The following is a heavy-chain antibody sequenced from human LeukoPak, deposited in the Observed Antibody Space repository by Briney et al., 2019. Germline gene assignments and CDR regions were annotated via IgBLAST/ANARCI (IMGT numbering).Heavy chain of an antibody. Sequence: SVKVSCKASGGTFSSYAISWVRQAPGQGLEWMGGIITIFGTANYAQKFQGRVTITADKSTSTAYMELSSLRSEDTAVYYCARALPEYQLLYSYLSPFDPWGQGTLVTVSS. V-gene: IGHV1-69*06. D-gene: IGHD2-2*02. CDR3: ARALPEYQLLYSYLSPFDP. CDR1: GGTFSSYA. CDR2: IITIFGTA. J-gene: IGHJ5*02.